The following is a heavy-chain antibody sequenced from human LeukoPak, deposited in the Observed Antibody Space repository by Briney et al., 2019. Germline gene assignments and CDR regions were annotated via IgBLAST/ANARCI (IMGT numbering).Heavy chain of an antibody. J-gene: IGHJ4*02. D-gene: IGHD3-10*01. Sequence: ASVKVSCKASGYTFTSYYMHWVRQAPGQGLEWMGIINPSGGSTSYAQKFQGRVTMTRDTSTSTVYMELSSLRSEDTAVYYCARVSEGSGSYPTYFDYWGQGTLVTVPS. V-gene: IGHV1-46*01. CDR2: INPSGGST. CDR1: GYTFTSYY. CDR3: ARVSEGSGSYPTYFDY.